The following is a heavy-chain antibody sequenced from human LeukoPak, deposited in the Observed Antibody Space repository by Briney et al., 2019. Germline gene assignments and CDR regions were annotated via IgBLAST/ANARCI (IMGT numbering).Heavy chain of an antibody. V-gene: IGHV3-53*01. J-gene: IGHJ4*02. CDR2: IYSDGTT. D-gene: IGHD4-11*01. CDR1: GFTVSTNF. CDR3: ARALTITTNFDC. Sequence: GSLRLSCAASGFTVSTNFLSWVRQAPGKGLEWVSIIYSDGTTHYADSVRGRFDISRDTFRNTVFLRMNSLRVEDTAVYYCARALTITTNFDCWGQGTLVTVSS.